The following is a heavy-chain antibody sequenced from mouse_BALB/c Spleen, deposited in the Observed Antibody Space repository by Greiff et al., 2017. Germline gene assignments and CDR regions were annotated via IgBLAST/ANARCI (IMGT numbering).Heavy chain of an antibody. J-gene: IGHJ4*01. CDR3: ARHGGTLMDY. D-gene: IGHD1-1*02. CDR1: GFAFSSYD. Sequence: EVKLVESGGGLVKPGGSLKLSCAASGFAFSSYDMSWVRQTPEKRLEWVAYISSGGGSTYYPDTVKGRFTISRDNAKNTLYLQMSSLKSEDTAMYYCARHGGTLMDYWGQGTSVTVSS. CDR2: ISSGGGST. V-gene: IGHV5-12-1*01.